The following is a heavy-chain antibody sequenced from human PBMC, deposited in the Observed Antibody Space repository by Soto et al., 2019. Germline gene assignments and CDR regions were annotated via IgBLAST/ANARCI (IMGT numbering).Heavy chain of an antibody. CDR3: AKCRSVYFYYGMDV. CDR2: ISGSGATT. J-gene: IGHJ6*02. Sequence: EVQLLESGGGLVQPGGSLILSCAASGFSFSTYAMTWVRQAPGKGLEWVSAISGSGATTYHTDSVKGRFTISRDNSKNTLYLQMNSLRAEDTALYYCAKCRSVYFYYGMDVWGQGTTVTVSS. CDR1: GFSFSTYA. V-gene: IGHV3-23*01.